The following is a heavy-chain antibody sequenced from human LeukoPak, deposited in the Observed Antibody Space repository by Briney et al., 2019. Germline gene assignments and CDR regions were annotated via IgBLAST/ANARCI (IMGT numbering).Heavy chain of an antibody. V-gene: IGHV3-49*04. CDR2: IRSKAYGGTT. D-gene: IGHD3-22*01. CDR3: TRSRISYYDSSGYYYAYYYMDV. J-gene: IGHJ6*03. CDR1: GFTFGDYA. Sequence: GGSLRPSCTASGFTFGDYAMSWVRQAPGKGLEWVGFIRSKAYGGTTEYAASVKGRFTISRDDSKSIAYLQMNSLKTEDTAVYYCTRSRISYYDSSGYYYAYYYMDVWGKGTTVTISS.